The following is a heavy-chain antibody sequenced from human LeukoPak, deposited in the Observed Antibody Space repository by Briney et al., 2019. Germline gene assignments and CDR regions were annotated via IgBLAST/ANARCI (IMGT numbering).Heavy chain of an antibody. D-gene: IGHD6-6*01. V-gene: IGHV4-34*01. CDR2: ISHSGST. J-gene: IGHJ4*02. Sequence: PSETLSLTCEVYGGSFSGHYWSWIRQPPGKGLEWIGEISHSGSTNYNPSLKSRVTISLATSKNQLSLKLSSVTAADTAVYYCAREYSTSSTSFDYWGQGILATVSS. CDR1: GGSFSGHY. CDR3: AREYSTSSTSFDY.